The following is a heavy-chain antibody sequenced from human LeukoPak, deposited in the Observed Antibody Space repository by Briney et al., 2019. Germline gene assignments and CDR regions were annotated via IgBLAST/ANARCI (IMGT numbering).Heavy chain of an antibody. V-gene: IGHV3-74*03. CDR3: ARDRDSSGWSGFDY. J-gene: IGHJ4*02. CDR1: GFTFRNHW. D-gene: IGHD6-19*01. Sequence: GGSLRLSCAASGFTFRNHWMHWVRQTPGKGLVWVSRISSDGSSTTYADSVKGRFTISRDNAKNSLYLQMNSLRAEDTAVYYCARDRDSSGWSGFDYWGQGTLVIVSS. CDR2: ISSDGSST.